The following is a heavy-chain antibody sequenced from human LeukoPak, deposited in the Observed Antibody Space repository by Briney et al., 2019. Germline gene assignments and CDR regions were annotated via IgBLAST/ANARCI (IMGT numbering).Heavy chain of an antibody. CDR1: GFTFSDYN. CDR2: ISSSGGTI. J-gene: IGHJ3*02. CDR3: ARXIAVRDAFDI. Sequence: GGSLRLSCAASGFTFSDYNMNWIRQAPGKGLEWVSYISSSGGTIYYADSVKGRFSISRDNAKNSLYLQMNSLRAEDTAVYYCARXIAVRDAFDIWGQGTMVTVSS. D-gene: IGHD6-6*01. V-gene: IGHV3-11*01.